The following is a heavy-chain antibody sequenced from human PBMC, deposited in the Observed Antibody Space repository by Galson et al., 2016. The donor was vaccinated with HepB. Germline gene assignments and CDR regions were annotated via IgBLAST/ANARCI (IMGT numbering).Heavy chain of an antibody. CDR3: AKGRVGITTSALDY. CDR2: VSGGSSTT. D-gene: IGHD1-26*01. J-gene: IGHJ4*02. CDR1: GFTFNNYA. V-gene: IGHV3-23*01. Sequence: SLRLSCAASGFTFNNYAMSWVRQAPGKGLECVSVVSGGSSTTYYADSVKGRFTISKDNSRNTLYLQMNTLRAEDTAIYYCAKGRVGITTSALDYWGQGTLVTVSS.